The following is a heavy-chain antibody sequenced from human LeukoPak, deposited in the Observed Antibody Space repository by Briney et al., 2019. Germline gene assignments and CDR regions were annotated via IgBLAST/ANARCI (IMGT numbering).Heavy chain of an antibody. CDR2: ISDDGSNK. J-gene: IGHJ6*03. D-gene: IGHD3-3*01. Sequence: GGSLRLSCAASGFTFRTYAMNWVRQAPGKGLEWVAVISDDGSNKYYAESVKGRFTISRDNSKNTLYLQMNSLRAEDTAVYYCAKEAAGNDFWSGYLSYYYYYMDVWGKGTTITVSS. CDR1: GFTFRTYA. CDR3: AKEAAGNDFWSGYLSYYYYYMDV. V-gene: IGHV3-30*04.